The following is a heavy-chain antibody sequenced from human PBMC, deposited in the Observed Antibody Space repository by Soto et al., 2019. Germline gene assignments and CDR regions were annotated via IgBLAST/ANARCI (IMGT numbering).Heavy chain of an antibody. V-gene: IGHV1-18*01. Sequence: QVQLVQSGAEVKKPGASVKVSCKASGYTFTSYGISWVRQAPGQGLEWMGWISAYNGNTNYAQKLQGRVTMTTDTSTNTXXMELRSLRSDDTAVYYCARGIGVHSSRDYYYGMDVWGQGTTVTVSS. CDR3: ARGIGVHSSRDYYYGMDV. CDR1: GYTFTSYG. CDR2: ISAYNGNT. D-gene: IGHD6-13*01. J-gene: IGHJ6*02.